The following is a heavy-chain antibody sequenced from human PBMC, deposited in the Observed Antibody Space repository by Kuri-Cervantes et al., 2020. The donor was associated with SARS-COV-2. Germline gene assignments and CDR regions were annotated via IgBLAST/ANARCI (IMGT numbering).Heavy chain of an antibody. J-gene: IGHJ4*02. CDR2: IKQDGSEK. D-gene: IGHD6-19*01. CDR1: GFTFSSYW. CDR3: ARDGAVAVYFDY. Sequence: GESLKISCAASGFTFSSYWMSWVRQAPGKGLEWVANIKQDGSEKYYVDSVKGRFTISRDNAKNSLYLQMNSLGAEDTAVYYCARDGAVAVYFDYWGQGTLVTVSS. V-gene: IGHV3-7*01.